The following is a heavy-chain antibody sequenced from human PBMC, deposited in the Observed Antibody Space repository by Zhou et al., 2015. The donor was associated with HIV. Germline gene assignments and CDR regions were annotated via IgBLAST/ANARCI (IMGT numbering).Heavy chain of an antibody. CDR1: GFTFNTYA. D-gene: IGHD2/OR15-2a*01. V-gene: IGHV3-23*01. Sequence: EVQLLESGGGLVQPGGSLRLSCVVSGFTFNTYAMSWVRQAPGKGLEWVSIISGSGDSTKYADSVRGRFIISRDNSRNTLYLQISSLRVGDTAMYYCAKPPRLSKALPGTLSGAEYFHHCGQGTLVTVSS. J-gene: IGHJ1*01. CDR3: AKPPRLSKALPGTLSGAEYFHH. CDR2: ISGSGDST.